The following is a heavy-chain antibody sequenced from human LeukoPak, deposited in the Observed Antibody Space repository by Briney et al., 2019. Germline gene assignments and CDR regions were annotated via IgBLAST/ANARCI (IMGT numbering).Heavy chain of an antibody. D-gene: IGHD5-12*01. V-gene: IGHV3-7*01. CDR2: IKQDGSEK. Sequence: GGSLRLSCAASGFTFSRYWMSWVRQAPGKGPEWVANIKQDGSEKYYVDSVKGRFTISKDNAKNSLYLQMNSLRAEDTAVYYCARDSPGYGGYDFCGQGTLVTVSS. J-gene: IGHJ4*02. CDR1: GFTFSRYW. CDR3: ARDSPGYGGYDF.